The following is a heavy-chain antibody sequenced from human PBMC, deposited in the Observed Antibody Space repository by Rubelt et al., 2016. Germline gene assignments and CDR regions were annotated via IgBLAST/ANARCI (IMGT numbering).Heavy chain of an antibody. Sequence: QVQLQESGPGLVKPSETLSLTCTVSGGSISSYYWSWIRQPPGKGLEWIGFIYYSGSTNYNPSLKSRVTISVDTSNNQFSLKLSSVTAADTAVYYCARGPSYDYWGQGTLVTVSS. D-gene: IGHD1-26*01. V-gene: IGHV4-59*01. CDR3: ARGPSYDY. CDR2: IYYSGST. CDR1: GGSISSYY. J-gene: IGHJ4*02.